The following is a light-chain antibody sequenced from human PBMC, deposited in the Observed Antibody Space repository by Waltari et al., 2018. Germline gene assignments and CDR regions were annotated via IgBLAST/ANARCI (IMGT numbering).Light chain of an antibody. CDR2: DKN. Sequence: SSELPQDPAVSVAMGPTVRITCQGYSLSSYYSTLYQQRPGQAPILVIYDKNNRPSGVPDRFSGSSSHNTGSLTITGAQAEDEASYYCHSRDASGVAGSFGGGTKLTVL. CDR1: SLSSYY. V-gene: IGLV3-19*01. J-gene: IGLJ2*01. CDR3: HSRDASGVAGS.